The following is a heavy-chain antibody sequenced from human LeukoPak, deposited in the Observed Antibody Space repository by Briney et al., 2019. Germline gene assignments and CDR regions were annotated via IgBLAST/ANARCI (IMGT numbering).Heavy chain of an antibody. Sequence: PGRSLRLSCAASGFTFSSYGMHWVRQAPGKGLEWVAVISYDGSNKYHADSVKGRFTVSRDNAKNTLYLQVNNLRAEDTAVYYCARGPNSNWSGLDFWGQGTLLTASS. J-gene: IGHJ4*02. D-gene: IGHD6-6*01. CDR2: ISYDGSNK. CDR3: ARGPNSNWSGLDF. V-gene: IGHV3-30*03. CDR1: GFTFSSYG.